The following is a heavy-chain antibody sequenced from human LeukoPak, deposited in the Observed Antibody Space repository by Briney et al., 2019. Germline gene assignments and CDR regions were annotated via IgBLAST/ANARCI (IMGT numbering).Heavy chain of an antibody. V-gene: IGHV1-18*01. CDR2: ISAYNGNT. D-gene: IGHD2-15*01. J-gene: IGHJ4*02. Sequence: ASVKVSCKASGYTFTSYGISWVRQAPGQGLEWMGWISAYNGNTNYAQKLQGRVTMTTDTSTSTAYMELRSLRSDDTAVYYCARDNKLVVVVAASDYWGQGTLVTVPS. CDR1: GYTFTSYG. CDR3: ARDNKLVVVVAASDY.